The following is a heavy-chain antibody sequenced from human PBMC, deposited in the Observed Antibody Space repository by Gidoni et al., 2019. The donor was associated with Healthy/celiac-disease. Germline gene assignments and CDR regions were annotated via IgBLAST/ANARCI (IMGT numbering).Heavy chain of an antibody. CDR1: GFTFSSYA. J-gene: IGHJ4*02. CDR2: ISYDGSNK. CDR3: AERNLD. V-gene: IGHV3-30-3*01. D-gene: IGHD1-1*01. Sequence: QVQLVESGGGVVQPGRSLRLFCTASGFTFSSYAMRWVRQAPGTGLEWVAVISYDGSNKYYADSVKGRFTISRDNSKNTLYLQMNSLRAEDTAVYYCAERNLDWGQGTLVTVSS.